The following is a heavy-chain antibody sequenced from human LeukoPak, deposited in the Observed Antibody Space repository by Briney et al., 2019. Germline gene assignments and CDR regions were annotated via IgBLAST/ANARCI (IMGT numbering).Heavy chain of an antibody. J-gene: IGHJ1*01. V-gene: IGHV4-4*07. D-gene: IGHD6-19*01. Sequence: SETLSLTCTVSGGSISSYYWSWIRQPAGKGLEWIGRIYTSGSTNYNPSLKSRVTMSVDTSKNQFSLKLSSVTAADTAVYYCATTPYYSRGWYADFQHWGQGTLVTVSS. CDR2: IYTSGST. CDR3: ATTPYYSRGWYADFQH. CDR1: GGSISSYY.